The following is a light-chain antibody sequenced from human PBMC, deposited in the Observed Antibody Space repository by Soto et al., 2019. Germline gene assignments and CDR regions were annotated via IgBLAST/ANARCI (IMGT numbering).Light chain of an antibody. J-gene: IGLJ3*02. Sequence: QSVLTQPASVSGSPGQSITISCTGTSSDVGGYKFVSWYQQHPGKAPKLMIYEVSNRPSGVSNRFSGSKSGNTASLTISGLQAEDEADYYWSSYTTSSTRVFGGGTKVTVL. CDR3: SSYTTSSTRV. V-gene: IGLV2-14*01. CDR2: EVS. CDR1: SSDVGGYKF.